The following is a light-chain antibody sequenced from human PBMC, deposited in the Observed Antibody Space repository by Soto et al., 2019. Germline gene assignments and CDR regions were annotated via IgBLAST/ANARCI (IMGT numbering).Light chain of an antibody. CDR3: QQYNNWPPDRT. CDR2: GAS. J-gene: IGKJ1*01. Sequence: EIVMTQSPATLSVSPGERATLSCRASQSVGSNLAWYQQKPGQAPRLLIYGASTRATGIPARFSGSGSGTVFTLIISSLQSEDFAIYYCQQYNNWPPDRTFGQGTKVEIK. CDR1: QSVGSN. V-gene: IGKV3-15*01.